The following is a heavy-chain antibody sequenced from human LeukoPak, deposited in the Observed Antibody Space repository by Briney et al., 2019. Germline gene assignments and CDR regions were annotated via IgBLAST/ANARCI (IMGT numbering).Heavy chain of an antibody. D-gene: IGHD3-22*01. J-gene: IGHJ6*02. CDR2: TYYRSKWYN. Sequence: SQTLSLTCAISGDSVSSNSAAWNWIRQSPSRGLEWLGRTYYRSKWYNDYAGSVKSRITINPDTSKNQFSLQLNSVTPEDTAVYYCARVNDSSGFYLNHYYGMDVWGQGTTVTVSS. CDR3: ARVNDSSGFYLNHYYGMDV. CDR1: GDSVSSNSAA. V-gene: IGHV6-1*01.